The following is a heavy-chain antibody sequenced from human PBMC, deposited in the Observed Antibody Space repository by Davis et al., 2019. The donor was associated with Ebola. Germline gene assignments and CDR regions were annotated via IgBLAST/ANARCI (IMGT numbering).Heavy chain of an antibody. CDR3: ARQDVLWEAGTDAFDI. J-gene: IGHJ3*02. CDR2: IYPSDSDS. Sequence: PGGSLRLSCKASGYSFTSYWIGWVRQMPGKGLEWMGNIYPSDSDSRYSPSFQGQVTFSADTSINTAYLQWSSLKASDTAMYYCARQDVLWEAGTDAFDIWGQGTMVTVSP. D-gene: IGHD1-26*01. CDR1: GYSFTSYW. V-gene: IGHV5-51*01.